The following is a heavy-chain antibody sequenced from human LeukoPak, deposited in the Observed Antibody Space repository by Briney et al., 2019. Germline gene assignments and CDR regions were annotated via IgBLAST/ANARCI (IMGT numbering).Heavy chain of an antibody. CDR2: IYYSGST. V-gene: IGHV4-59*05. CDR1: GGSISSYY. Sequence: SETLSLTCTVSGGSISSYYWSWIRQPPGKGLEWIGSIYYSGSTYYNPSLKSRVTISVDTSKNQFSLKLSSVTAADTAVYYCARHPPPLFGDSSSWELDYWGQGTLVTVSS. CDR3: ARHPPPLFGDSSSWELDY. D-gene: IGHD6-13*01. J-gene: IGHJ4*02.